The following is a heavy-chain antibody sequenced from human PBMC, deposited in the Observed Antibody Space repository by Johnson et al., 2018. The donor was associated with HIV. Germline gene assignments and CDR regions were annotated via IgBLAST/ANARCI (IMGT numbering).Heavy chain of an antibody. V-gene: IGHV3-30-3*01. CDR2: ISYDGSNK. CDR3: ARDEITMIVVAGDAFDI. Sequence: QVQLVESGGGVVQPGRSLRLSCPSSGFTFSSYAMHWVRQAPGKGLEWVAVISYDGSNKYYAASVKGRFTISRDKSKNTLYLQMNSLRAEDTAVYYCARDEITMIVVAGDAFDIWGQGTMVTVSS. CDR1: GFTFSSYA. D-gene: IGHD3-22*01. J-gene: IGHJ3*02.